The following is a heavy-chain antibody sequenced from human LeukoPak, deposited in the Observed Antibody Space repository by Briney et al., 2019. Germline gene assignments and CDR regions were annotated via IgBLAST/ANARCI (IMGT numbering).Heavy chain of an antibody. CDR3: ARLYTAMGY. CDR2: ISSSGSTI. CDR1: GFTFSSYE. J-gene: IGHJ4*02. D-gene: IGHD5-18*01. V-gene: IGHV3-48*03. Sequence: PGGSLRLSCAASGFTFSSYEMNWVRQAPGKGLEGVSYISSSGSTIYYADSVKGRFTISRDNAKNSLYLQMNSLRAEDTAVYYCARLYTAMGYWGQGTLVTVSS.